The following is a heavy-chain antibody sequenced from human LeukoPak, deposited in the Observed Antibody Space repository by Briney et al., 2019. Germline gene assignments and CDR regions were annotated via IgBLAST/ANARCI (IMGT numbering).Heavy chain of an antibody. Sequence: SETLSLTCAVYGGSFSGYYWSWIRQPPGKGLEWIGEINHSGSTNYNPSLKSRVTISVDKSKNQFSLKLSSVTAADTAVYYCARVVNWNYAFDIWGQGTMVTVSS. CDR2: INHSGST. CDR3: ARVVNWNYAFDI. CDR1: GGSFSGYY. D-gene: IGHD1-7*01. J-gene: IGHJ3*02. V-gene: IGHV4-34*01.